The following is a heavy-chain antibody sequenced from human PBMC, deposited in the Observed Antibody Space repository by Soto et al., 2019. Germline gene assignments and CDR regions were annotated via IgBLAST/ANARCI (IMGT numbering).Heavy chain of an antibody. D-gene: IGHD3-3*01. CDR1: GGSISSYY. CDR2: IYYSGST. J-gene: IGHJ6*01. Sequence: PSETLSLTCTVSGGSISSYYWSWIRQPPGKGLEWIGYIYYSGSTNYNPSLKSRVTISVDTSKNQFSLNLSSVTAADTAVYYCARERGGWLFGVPYRGNGMAVSGQGTTVTVSS. CDR3: ARERGGWLFGVPYRGNGMAV. V-gene: IGHV4-59*01.